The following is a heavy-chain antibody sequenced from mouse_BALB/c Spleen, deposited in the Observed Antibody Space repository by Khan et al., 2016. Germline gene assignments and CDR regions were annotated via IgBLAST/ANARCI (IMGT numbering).Heavy chain of an antibody. J-gene: IGHJ2*01. Sequence: KLEESGPGLVKPSQSLSLTCTVTGYSITSGYGWNWIRQFPGNKLEWMGYISYSGNTNYNPSLKSRISITRDTSKNQFFLQLNSVTTEDTATYYCARTARIKYWGQGTTLTVSS. CDR3: ARTARIKY. CDR2: ISYSGNT. D-gene: IGHD1-2*01. CDR1: GYSITSGYG. V-gene: IGHV3-2*02.